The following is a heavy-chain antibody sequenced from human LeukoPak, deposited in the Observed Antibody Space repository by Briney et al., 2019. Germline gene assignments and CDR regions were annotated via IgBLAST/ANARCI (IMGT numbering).Heavy chain of an antibody. CDR2: IIPIFGTA. Sequence: SVKVSCKASGGTFSSYAISWVRQAPGQGLEWMGGIIPIFGTANYAQKFQGRVTITADESTSTAYMELSSLRSEDTAVYYCASPLGGYCSSTSCYTNNWFDPWGQGTLVTVSS. J-gene: IGHJ5*02. V-gene: IGHV1-69*13. CDR3: ASPLGGYCSSTSCYTNNWFDP. D-gene: IGHD2-2*02. CDR1: GGTFSSYA.